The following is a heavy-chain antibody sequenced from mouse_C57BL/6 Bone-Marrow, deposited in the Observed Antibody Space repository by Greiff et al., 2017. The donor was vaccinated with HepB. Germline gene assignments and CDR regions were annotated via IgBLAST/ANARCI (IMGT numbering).Heavy chain of an antibody. J-gene: IGHJ2*01. D-gene: IGHD2-4*01. Sequence: VQLQQPGAELVKPGASVKLSSKASGYTFTSYWMHWVKQRPGQGLEWIGMIHPNSGSTNYNEKFKSKATLTVDKSSSTAYMQLSSLTSEDSAVYYCTRRGIYDYALYYWGQGTTLTVSS. CDR3: TRRGIYDYALYY. V-gene: IGHV1-64*01. CDR1: GYTFTSYW. CDR2: IHPNSGST.